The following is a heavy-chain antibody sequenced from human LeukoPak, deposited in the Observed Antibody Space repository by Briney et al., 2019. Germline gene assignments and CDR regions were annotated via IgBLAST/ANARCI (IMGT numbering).Heavy chain of an antibody. CDR2: IPGSGGST. D-gene: IGHD3-3*01. V-gene: IGHV3-23*01. CDR3: ARDERLLSFLK. J-gene: IGHJ4*02. Sequence: GGSLRLSCAASGFTFSNYGLSWVRQAPGKGLEWVSGIPGSGGSTYYADSVKGRFTISRDNSKNTLYLQMNSLRAEDTAIYYCARDERLLSFLKWGQGTLVTVSS. CDR1: GFTFSNYG.